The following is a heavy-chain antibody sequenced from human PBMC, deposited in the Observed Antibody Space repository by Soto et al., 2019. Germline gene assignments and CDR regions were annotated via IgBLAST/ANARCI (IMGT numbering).Heavy chain of an antibody. CDR3: ALIPETYYYYGMDV. J-gene: IGHJ6*02. Sequence: GASVKVSCKASGFTFTSSAVQWVRQARGQRLEWIGWIVVGSGNTNYAQKFQERVTITRDMSTSTAYMELSSLRSEDTAVYYCALIPETYYYYGMDVWGQGTTVTAP. V-gene: IGHV1-58*01. CDR1: GFTFTSSA. CDR2: IVVGSGNT.